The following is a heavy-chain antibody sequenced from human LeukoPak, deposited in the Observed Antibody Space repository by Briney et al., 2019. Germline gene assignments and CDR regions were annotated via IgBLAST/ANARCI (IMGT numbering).Heavy chain of an antibody. V-gene: IGHV3-7*01. Sequence: GGSLRLSCAAPGFIFSSNWMGWVRQAPGMGLEWVAHIKRDGSQKYYLDSVKGRFTISRDNAKNSLYLQMNSLRVEDTAVYYCARLGLEVGGPNWFDPWGQGTLVTVSS. CDR2: IKRDGSQK. J-gene: IGHJ5*02. CDR1: GFIFSSNW. D-gene: IGHD1-1*01. CDR3: ARLGLEVGGPNWFDP.